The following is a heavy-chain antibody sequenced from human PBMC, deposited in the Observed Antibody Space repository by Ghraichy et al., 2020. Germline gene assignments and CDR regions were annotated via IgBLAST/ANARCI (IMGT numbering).Heavy chain of an antibody. D-gene: IGHD3-9*01. Sequence: LSLTCAASGFTFSSYAMSWVRQAPGKGLEWVSAISGSGGSTYYADSVKGRFTISRDNSKNTLYLQMNSLRAEDTAVYYCAKAAGYSDAFDIWGQGTMVTVSS. J-gene: IGHJ3*02. CDR3: AKAAGYSDAFDI. CDR2: ISGSGGST. V-gene: IGHV3-23*01. CDR1: GFTFSSYA.